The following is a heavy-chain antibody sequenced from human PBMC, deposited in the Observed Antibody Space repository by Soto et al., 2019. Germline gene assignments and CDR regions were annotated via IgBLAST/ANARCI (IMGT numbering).Heavy chain of an antibody. CDR3: ARDHGPYCSSTSCPYYYGMDV. CDR1: GGSISSYY. D-gene: IGHD2-2*01. V-gene: IGHV4-59*01. J-gene: IGHJ6*02. CDR2: IYYSGST. Sequence: SETLSLTCTVSGGSISSYYWSWIRQPPGKGLEWIGYIYYSGSTNYNPSLKSRVTISVDTSKNQFSLKLSSVTAADTAVYYCARDHGPYCSSTSCPYYYGMDVWGQGTTVTVSS.